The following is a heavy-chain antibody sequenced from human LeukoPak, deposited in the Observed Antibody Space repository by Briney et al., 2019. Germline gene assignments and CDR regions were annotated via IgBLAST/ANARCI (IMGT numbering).Heavy chain of an antibody. CDR3: ATASIYVYYGMDV. V-gene: IGHV3-30*03. J-gene: IGHJ6*02. CDR1: GFTFTNYG. D-gene: IGHD3-16*02. Sequence: PGRSLRLSCAASGFTFTNYGMHWVRQAPGKGLEWVAVISYDGSNKYYVDSVKGRFTISRDNSKNTLSLQMNSLRGEDTAVYYCATASIYVYYGMDVWGQGTTVIVSS. CDR2: ISYDGSNK.